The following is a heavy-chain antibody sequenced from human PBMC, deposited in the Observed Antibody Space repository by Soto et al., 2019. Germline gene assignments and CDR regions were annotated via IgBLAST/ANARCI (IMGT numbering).Heavy chain of an antibody. CDR1: GGSISSGGYY. D-gene: IGHD3-10*01. CDR3: ARDVHYYGSGRLYWYFDL. V-gene: IGHV4-31*03. J-gene: IGHJ2*01. CDR2: IYYSGST. Sequence: SETLSLTCTVSGGSISSGGYYWSWIRQHPGKGLEWFGYIYYSGSTYYNPSLKSRVTISVDTSKNQFSLKLSSVTAADTAVYYCARDVHYYGSGRLYWYFDLWGRGTLVTVSS.